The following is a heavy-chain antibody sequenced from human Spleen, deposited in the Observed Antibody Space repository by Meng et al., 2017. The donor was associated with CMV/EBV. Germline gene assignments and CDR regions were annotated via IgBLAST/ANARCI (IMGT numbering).Heavy chain of an antibody. D-gene: IGHD1-1*01. CDR2: IYPGDSDT. Sequence: GESLKISCKGSGYSFTGYWIGWVRQMPGKGLEWMGIIYPGDSDTRYSPSFQGQVTISADKSISTAYLHWSSLKASDTAMYYCARRSLSTDYYYGMDVWGQGTTVTVSS. CDR3: ARRSLSTDYYYGMDV. J-gene: IGHJ6*02. V-gene: IGHV5-51*01. CDR1: GYSFTGYW.